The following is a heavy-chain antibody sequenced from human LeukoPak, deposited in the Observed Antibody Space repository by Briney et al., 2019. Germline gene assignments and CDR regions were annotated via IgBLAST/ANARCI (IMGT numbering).Heavy chain of an antibody. J-gene: IGHJ6*03. Sequence: SVKVSCKASGGTFSSYAISWVRQAPGQGLEWMGRIIPILGIANYAQKFQGRVTITADKSTSTAYMELSRLRSDDTAVYYCARHQGQHRGCMDVWGKGTTVTVSS. CDR2: IIPILGIA. CDR3: ARHQGQHRGCMDV. V-gene: IGHV1-69*04. D-gene: IGHD3-10*01. CDR1: GGTFSSYA.